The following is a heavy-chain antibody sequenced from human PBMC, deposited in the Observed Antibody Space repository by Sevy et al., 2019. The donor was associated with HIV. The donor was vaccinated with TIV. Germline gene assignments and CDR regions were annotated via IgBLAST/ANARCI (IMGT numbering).Heavy chain of an antibody. CDR3: ASVRPCGGDCYFFDT. Sequence: SVKVSCKASGGTLNNYGMNWVRQAPGQGLEWMGGIIPSAGIASYAQRIKGRAAITADTSTSTLYLEVGRLRSDDTAVYFCASVRPCGGDCYFFDTWGQGTLVTVSS. V-gene: IGHV1-69*10. D-gene: IGHD2-21*02. J-gene: IGHJ4*02. CDR2: IIPSAGIA. CDR1: GGTLNNYG.